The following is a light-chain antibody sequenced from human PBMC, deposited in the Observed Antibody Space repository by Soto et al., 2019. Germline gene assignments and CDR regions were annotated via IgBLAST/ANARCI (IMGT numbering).Light chain of an antibody. CDR2: GAS. V-gene: IGKV3-15*01. Sequence: EIVMTQSPGTLSVSPGESATLSCRASQSVRSNLAWYQQKPGQAPRLLVYGASTRATGIPARSSGSGSGTEFTLTISSLQSEDFAVYYCHQYNMWPPLIFGGGTKVEIK. CDR1: QSVRSN. CDR3: HQYNMWPPLI. J-gene: IGKJ4*01.